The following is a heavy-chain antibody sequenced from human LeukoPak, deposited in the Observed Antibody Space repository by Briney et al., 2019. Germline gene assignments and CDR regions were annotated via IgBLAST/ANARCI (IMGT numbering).Heavy chain of an antibody. CDR3: ARDEAFDI. Sequence: GGSLRLSCAASGFTFSSYSMNWVRQAPGKGLEWVSSNSSSSSYIYYADSVKGRFTISRDNAKNSLYLQMNSLRAEDTAVYYCARDEAFDIWGQGTMVTVSS. CDR2: NSSSSSYI. J-gene: IGHJ3*02. V-gene: IGHV3-21*01. CDR1: GFTFSSYS.